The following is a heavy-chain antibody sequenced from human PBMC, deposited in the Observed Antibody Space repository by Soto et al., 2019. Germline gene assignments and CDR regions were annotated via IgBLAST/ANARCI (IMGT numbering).Heavy chain of an antibody. J-gene: IGHJ4*02. CDR1: GYTFTSYG. CDR2: ISAYNGNT. CDR3: ARSPSYSSSWYFDY. Sequence: ASVKVSCKASGYTFTSYGISWVRQAPGQGLEWMGWISAYNGNTNYAQKLQGRVTMTTDTSTSTAYMELRSLRSDDTAVYYCARSPSYSSSWYFDYWGQGTLVTVSS. D-gene: IGHD6-13*01. V-gene: IGHV1-18*01.